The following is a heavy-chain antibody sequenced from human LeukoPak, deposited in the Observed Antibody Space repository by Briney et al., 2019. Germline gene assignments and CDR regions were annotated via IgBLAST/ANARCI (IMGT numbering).Heavy chain of an antibody. CDR3: ARDKASGYCSSTSCYNYYYGMDV. V-gene: IGHV3-11*01. D-gene: IGHD2-2*02. Sequence: GGSLRLSCAASGFTFSDYYMSWIRQAPGKGLEWVSYISSSGSTIYYADSVKGRFTISRDNAKNSLYLQMNSLRAEDTAVYYCARDKASGYCSSTSCYNYYYGMDVWGQGTTVTVSS. CDR1: GFTFSDYY. J-gene: IGHJ6*02. CDR2: ISSSGSTI.